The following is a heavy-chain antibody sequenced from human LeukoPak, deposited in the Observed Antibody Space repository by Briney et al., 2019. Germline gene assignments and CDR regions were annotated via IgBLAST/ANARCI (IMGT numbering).Heavy chain of an antibody. CDR3: ARRRDVWSGYRDYYYYYMDV. Sequence: EASVKVSCKASGYTFTSYGISWVRQAPGQGLEWMGWISAYNGNTNYAQKLQGRVTMTTDTSTSTAYMELRSLRSDDTDVYYCARRRDVWSGYRDYYYYYMDVWRKGTTVTVSS. CDR1: GYTFTSYG. J-gene: IGHJ6*03. V-gene: IGHV1-18*01. CDR2: ISAYNGNT. D-gene: IGHD3-3*01.